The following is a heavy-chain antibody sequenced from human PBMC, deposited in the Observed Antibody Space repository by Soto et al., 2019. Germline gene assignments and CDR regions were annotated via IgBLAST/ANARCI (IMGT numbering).Heavy chain of an antibody. CDR2: IYYSGST. CDR1: DVSISSGDYY. CDR3: AREGYNYNGMDV. V-gene: IGHV4-31*03. J-gene: IGHJ6*02. Sequence: QVQLQESGPGLVKPSQTLSLSCTVSDVSISSGDYYWSWIRQRPGKGLEWIGYIYYSGSTSYNPSLRSRVIISVDTSKNQFSLKLSSVTAADTAVYYCAREGYNYNGMDVWGQGTTVTVSS.